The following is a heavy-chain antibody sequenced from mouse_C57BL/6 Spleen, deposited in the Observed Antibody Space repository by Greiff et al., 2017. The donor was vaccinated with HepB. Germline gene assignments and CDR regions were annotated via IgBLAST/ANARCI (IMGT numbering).Heavy chain of an antibody. CDR2: IYPGSGST. J-gene: IGHJ2*01. CDR1: GYTFTSYW. V-gene: IGHV1-55*01. CDR3: ARSWSNFLGY. D-gene: IGHD2-5*01. Sequence: VQLVESGAELVKPGASVKMSCKASGYTFTSYWITWVKQRPGQGLEWIGDIYPGSGSTNYNEKFKSKATLTVDTSSSTAYMQLSSLTSEDSAVYYCARSWSNFLGYWGQGTTLTVSS.